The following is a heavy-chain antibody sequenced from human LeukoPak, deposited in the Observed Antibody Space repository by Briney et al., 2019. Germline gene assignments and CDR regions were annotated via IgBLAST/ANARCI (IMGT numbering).Heavy chain of an antibody. J-gene: IGHJ3*02. D-gene: IGHD3-22*01. CDR2: IYYSGST. CDR3: ARDSYYYDVSGAFDI. Sequence: SETLSLTCTVSGGSISSYYWSWIRQPPGKGLEWIGYIYYSGSTNYNPSLKSRVTISVDTSKNQFSLKLGSVTAADTAVYYCARDSYYYDVSGAFDIWGQGTMVTVSS. CDR1: GGSISSYY. V-gene: IGHV4-59*01.